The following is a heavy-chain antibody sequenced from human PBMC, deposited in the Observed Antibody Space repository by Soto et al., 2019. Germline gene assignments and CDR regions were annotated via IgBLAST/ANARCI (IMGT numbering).Heavy chain of an antibody. V-gene: IGHV3-30-3*01. CDR1: GFTFSSYA. CDR2: ISYDGSNK. Sequence: QVQLVESGGGVVQPGRSLRLSCAASGFTFSSYAMHWVRQAPGKGLEWVAVISYDGSNKYYADSVKGRFTISRDNSKNTLYRQINSLRAEDTAVYYGARDHSSRPPSFDYWGQEPLVPVS. J-gene: IGHJ4*02. CDR3: ARDHSSRPPSFDY. D-gene: IGHD6-13*01.